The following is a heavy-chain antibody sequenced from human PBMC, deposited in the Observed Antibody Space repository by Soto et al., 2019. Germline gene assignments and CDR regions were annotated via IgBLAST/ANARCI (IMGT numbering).Heavy chain of an antibody. V-gene: IGHV3-23*01. D-gene: IGHD3-9*01. CDR2: ISRSGGTT. CDR3: AKNAGVRYFDWLVDYFDY. J-gene: IGHJ4*02. CDR1: RFTFSDYA. Sequence: GGSLRLSCAASRFTFSDYAMSWVRRAPGKGLEWVSAISRSGGTTYYADSVKGRFTISRDNSKNTLYLQMNSLRAEDTAIYYCAKNAGVRYFDWLVDYFDYWGQGTLVTVSS.